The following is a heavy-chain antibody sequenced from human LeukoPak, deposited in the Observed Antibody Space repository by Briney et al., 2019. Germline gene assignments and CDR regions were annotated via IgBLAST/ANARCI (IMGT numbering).Heavy chain of an antibody. D-gene: IGHD6-13*01. Sequence: SETLSLTCTVSGGSISSYYWSWIRQPPGEGLGWIGYIYYSGSTNYNPSLKSRVTISVDTSKNQFSLKLSSVTAADTAVYYCARDAGPYYYYYTDVWGKGTTVTVSS. CDR2: IYYSGST. V-gene: IGHV4-59*01. CDR1: GGSISSYY. J-gene: IGHJ6*03. CDR3: ARDAGPYYYYYTDV.